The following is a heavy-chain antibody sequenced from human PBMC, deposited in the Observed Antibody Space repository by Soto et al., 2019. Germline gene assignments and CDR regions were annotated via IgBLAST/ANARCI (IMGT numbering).Heavy chain of an antibody. V-gene: IGHV4-61*01. CDR3: AREGGMDV. CDR1: GGSVSSGSYY. J-gene: IGHJ6*02. Sequence: QVQLQESGPGLVKPSETLSLTCTVSGGSVSSGSYYWSWIRQPPGKGLEWIGYIYDSGSTNYNPSNKSRDTISLDTYKNQFSLKRSSVTAADTAVYYCAREGGMDVWGQGTTVTVSS. CDR2: IYDSGST.